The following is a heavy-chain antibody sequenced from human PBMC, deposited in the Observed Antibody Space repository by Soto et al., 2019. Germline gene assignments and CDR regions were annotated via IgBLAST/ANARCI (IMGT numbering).Heavy chain of an antibody. Sequence: SETLSLTCTVSGDSISSNYWSWIRQPPGKGLEWIGYIYNSGSTNYNPSLKSRVTISVDTSKNQFSLKLSSVTAADTAVYYCARENYGDLLRAAEYYYGMDVWGQGTTVTVSS. V-gene: IGHV4-4*08. J-gene: IGHJ6*02. CDR1: GDSISSNY. CDR2: IYNSGST. D-gene: IGHD4-17*01. CDR3: ARENYGDLLRAAEYYYGMDV.